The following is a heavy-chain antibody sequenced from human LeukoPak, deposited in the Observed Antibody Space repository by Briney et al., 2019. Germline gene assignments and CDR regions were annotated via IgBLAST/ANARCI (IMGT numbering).Heavy chain of an antibody. Sequence: PSETLSLTCAVYGGSFSGYYWSWIRQPPGKGLEWIGEINHSGSTNYNPSLKSRVTISVDTSKNQFSLKLSSVTAADTAVYYCARGRIYSGHRVRFDPWGQGTLVTVSS. CDR2: INHSGST. D-gene: IGHD1-26*01. CDR3: ARGRIYSGHRVRFDP. CDR1: GGSFSGYY. V-gene: IGHV4-34*01. J-gene: IGHJ5*02.